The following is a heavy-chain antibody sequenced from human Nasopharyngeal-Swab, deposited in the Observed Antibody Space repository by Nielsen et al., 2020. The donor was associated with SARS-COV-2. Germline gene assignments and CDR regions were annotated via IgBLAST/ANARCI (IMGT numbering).Heavy chain of an antibody. CDR1: GFTFSSYA. Sequence: GGSLRLSCAASGFTFSSYAMSWVRQAPGKGLEWVSGIGGSGGSTYYADSVKGPFTISRDNSKNTLYLQMNSLRAEDTAVYYCAKDRGCSGGSCYVHWYFDLWGRGTLVTVSS. V-gene: IGHV3-23*01. CDR3: AKDRGCSGGSCYVHWYFDL. J-gene: IGHJ2*01. D-gene: IGHD2-15*01. CDR2: IGGSGGST.